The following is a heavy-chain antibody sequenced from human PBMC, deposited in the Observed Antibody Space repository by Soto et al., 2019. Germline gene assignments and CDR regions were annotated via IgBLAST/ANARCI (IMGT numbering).Heavy chain of an antibody. CDR2: FIPIFGTA. V-gene: IGHV1-69*13. D-gene: IGHD3-22*01. J-gene: IGHJ3*02. CDR3: ARDGPYYYGSSGYYYDDFDI. CDR1: GRTFSSYA. Sequence: SVKVSCKASGRTFSSYAISWVRQAPGQGLEWMGGFIPIFGTANYAQKFQGRVTITADESTGTAYMELSSLRSEDTDVYYCARDGPYYYGSSGYYYDDFDIWGQGKMVT.